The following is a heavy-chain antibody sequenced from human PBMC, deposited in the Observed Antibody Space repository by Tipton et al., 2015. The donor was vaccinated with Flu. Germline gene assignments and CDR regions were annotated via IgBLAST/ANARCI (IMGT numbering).Heavy chain of an antibody. D-gene: IGHD3-16*02. CDR3: ARGSRDTRDAFDI. CDR1: GGSISSYY. V-gene: IGHV4-59*01. CDR2: IYYSGST. Sequence: TLSLTCTVSGGSISSYYWSWIRQPPGKGLEWIGYIYYSGSTNYNPSLKSRVTTSVDTSKNQFSLNLRSVTAADTAVYYCARGSRDTRDAFDIWGQGTMVTASS. J-gene: IGHJ3*02.